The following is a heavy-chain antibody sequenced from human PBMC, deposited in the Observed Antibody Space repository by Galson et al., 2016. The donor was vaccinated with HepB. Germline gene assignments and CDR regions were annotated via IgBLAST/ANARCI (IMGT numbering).Heavy chain of an antibody. Sequence: SLRLSCAGSRFTFRSYAMHWVRQAPGKGLEWVAVISYDGSNKYYADSVKGRLTISRDNSKNTLYLQMNSLRAEDTAVYYCARDYWDYRDSSGSQFDYWGQGILVTVSS. J-gene: IGHJ4*02. V-gene: IGHV3-30-3*01. CDR1: RFTFRSYA. CDR2: ISYDGSNK. D-gene: IGHD3-22*01. CDR3: ARDYWDYRDSSGSQFDY.